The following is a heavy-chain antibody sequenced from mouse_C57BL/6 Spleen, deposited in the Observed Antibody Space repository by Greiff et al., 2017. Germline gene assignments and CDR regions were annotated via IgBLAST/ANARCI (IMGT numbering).Heavy chain of an antibody. CDR2: IYPSDSET. CDR3: ARTSHYDGSREGHYYAMDY. V-gene: IGHV1-61*01. D-gene: IGHD1-1*01. CDR1: GYTFTSYW. Sequence: QVQLQQPGAELVRPGSSVKLSCKASGYTFTSYWMDWVKQRPGQGLEWIGNIYPSDSETHYNQKFKDKATLTVDKSSSTAYMQLSSLTSEDSAVYYGARTSHYDGSREGHYYAMDYWGQGTSVTVSS. J-gene: IGHJ4*01.